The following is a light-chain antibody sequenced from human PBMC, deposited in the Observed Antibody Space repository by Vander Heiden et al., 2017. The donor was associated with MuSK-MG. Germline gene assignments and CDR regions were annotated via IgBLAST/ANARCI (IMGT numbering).Light chain of an antibody. J-gene: IGKJ1*01. Sequence: DIVMTQSPDSLAVSLGERATINCKSSQSVLSSSNNKNYLAWYPQKPGQPPKLLIYWASTRESGVPDRFSGSGSGTDFTLTISSLQAEDVAVYYCQQYYSTPQTFGQGTKVEIK. CDR3: QQYYSTPQT. CDR1: QSVLSSSNNKNY. CDR2: WAS. V-gene: IGKV4-1*01.